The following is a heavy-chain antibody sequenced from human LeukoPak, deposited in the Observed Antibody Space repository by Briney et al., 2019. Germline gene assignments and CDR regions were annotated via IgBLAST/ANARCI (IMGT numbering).Heavy chain of an antibody. V-gene: IGHV3-30*02. CDR2: IRYDGSNK. J-gene: IGHJ5*02. CDR1: GFTFSSYG. Sequence: GGSLRLSCAASGFTFSSYGMHWVRQAPGKGLEWVAFIRYDGSNKYYADSVKGRFTISRDNSKNSLYLQMNSLRAEDTAIYYCAGGGGANISLFNWFDPWGQGTLVTVSS. CDR3: AGGGGANISLFNWFDP. D-gene: IGHD3-16*01.